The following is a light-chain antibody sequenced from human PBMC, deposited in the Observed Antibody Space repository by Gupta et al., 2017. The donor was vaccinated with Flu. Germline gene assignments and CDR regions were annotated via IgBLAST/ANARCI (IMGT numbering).Light chain of an antibody. Sequence: QTVVTPEPSLTVSPGGTVTLTCASSTGAGTSGYFPNWVQQKPGHVPRALIYSTNNKHAWTPARFSGSRLGGKAALTLSGVQTEDEDEYFCLLSYSGVRVFGGGTKLTVL. CDR3: LLSYSGVRV. J-gene: IGLJ2*01. V-gene: IGLV7-43*01. CDR1: TGAGTSGYF. CDR2: STN.